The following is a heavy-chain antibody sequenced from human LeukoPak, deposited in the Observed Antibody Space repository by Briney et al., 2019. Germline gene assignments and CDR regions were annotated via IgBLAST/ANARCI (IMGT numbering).Heavy chain of an antibody. CDR3: AKARSIGYEGNWFDP. D-gene: IGHD1-1*01. CDR2: VTGSGDST. V-gene: IGHV3-23*01. J-gene: IGHJ5*02. Sequence: GGSLRLSCVASGFTFSTYAMNWVRQAPGKGLDWVSGVTGSGDSTYYADSVKGRFTISRDNSKNTLYLQMNSLRGEDTAVYYCAKARSIGYEGNWFDPWGQGTLVTVSS. CDR1: GFTFSTYA.